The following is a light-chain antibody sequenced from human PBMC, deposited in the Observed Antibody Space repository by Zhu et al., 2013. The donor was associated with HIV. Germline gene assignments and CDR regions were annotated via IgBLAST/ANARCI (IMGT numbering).Light chain of an antibody. J-gene: IGKJ4*01. CDR1: QDISNY. CDR2: KAS. CDR3: QQYNSYPGLT. V-gene: IGKV1-5*03. Sequence: DIQMTQSPSSLSASVGDRVTITCQASQDISNYLNWYQQKPGKAPKLLIYKASSLESGVPSRFSGSGSGTEFTLTISSLQPDDFATYYCQQYNSYPGLTFGGGTKVEIK.